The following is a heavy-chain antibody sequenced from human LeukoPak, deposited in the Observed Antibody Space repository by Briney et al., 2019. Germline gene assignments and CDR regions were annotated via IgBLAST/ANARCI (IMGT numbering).Heavy chain of an antibody. CDR3: AREYGRAAAGTDY. CDR2: MNPNSGNT. V-gene: IGHV1-8*02. D-gene: IGHD6-13*01. Sequence: EASVTVSCKASGGTFSSYAINWVRQATGQGLEWMGWMNPNSGNTGYAQKFQGRVTMTRNTSISTAYMELSSLRSEDTAVYYCAREYGRAAAGTDYWGQGTLVTVSS. CDR1: GGTFSSYA. J-gene: IGHJ4*02.